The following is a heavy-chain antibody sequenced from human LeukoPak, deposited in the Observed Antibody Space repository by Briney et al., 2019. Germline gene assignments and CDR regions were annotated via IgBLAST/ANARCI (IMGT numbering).Heavy chain of an antibody. CDR1: GGSISSYY. D-gene: IGHD1-26*01. Sequence: PSETLSLTCSVSGGSISSYYWSWIRQPAGKGLEWIGRIYTSGSTNYHPSLRSRVTMSVDTSKNQFSLKLSSVTAADTAVYYCARDQVGTTLDYFDYWGQGTLVTVSS. V-gene: IGHV4-4*07. J-gene: IGHJ4*02. CDR3: ARDQVGTTLDYFDY. CDR2: IYTSGST.